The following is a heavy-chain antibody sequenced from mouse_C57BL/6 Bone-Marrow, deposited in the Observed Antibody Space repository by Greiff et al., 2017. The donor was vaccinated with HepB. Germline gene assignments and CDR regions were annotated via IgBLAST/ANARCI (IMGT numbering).Heavy chain of an antibody. V-gene: IGHV1-63*01. Sequence: QVHVKQSGAELVRPGTSVKMSCKASGYTFTNYWIGWAKQRPGHGLEWIGDIYPGGGYTNYNEKFKGKATLTADKSSSTAYMQFSSLTSEDSAIYYCARRGDYDGDWYFDVWGTGTTVTVSS. CDR2: IYPGGGYT. CDR1: GYTFTNYW. D-gene: IGHD2-4*01. J-gene: IGHJ1*03. CDR3: ARRGDYDGDWYFDV.